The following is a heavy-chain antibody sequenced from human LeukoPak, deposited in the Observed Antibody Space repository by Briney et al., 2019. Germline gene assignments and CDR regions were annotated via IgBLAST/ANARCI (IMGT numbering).Heavy chain of an antibody. Sequence: PGGSLRLSCAASGFTFSSYLMHWVRQAPGKGLVWVSRINNEGTGTSHADSVKGRFTISTDNAKNTLDLQMNSLRAEDTAVYYCARGSSSWRNAFDIWGQGTMVTVSS. V-gene: IGHV3-74*01. CDR1: GFTFSSYL. CDR3: ARGSSSWRNAFDI. CDR2: INNEGTGT. J-gene: IGHJ3*02. D-gene: IGHD6-13*01.